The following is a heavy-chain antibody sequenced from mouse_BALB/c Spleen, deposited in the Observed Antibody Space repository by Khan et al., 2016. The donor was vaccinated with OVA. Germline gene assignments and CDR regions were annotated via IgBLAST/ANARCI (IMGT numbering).Heavy chain of an antibody. Sequence: DLVKPGASVKLSCKASGYTFTSYWINWIKQRPGQGLEWIGHIGPGSGSSYYNEMFKGKATLTVEVSSRTAYIQHSGLSSEDSAVYFCARSNYYGSGLYAMDYWGQGASVTVSS. D-gene: IGHD1-1*01. CDR1: GYTFTSYW. CDR2: IGPGSGSS. V-gene: IGHV1S41*01. CDR3: ARSNYYGSGLYAMDY. J-gene: IGHJ4*01.